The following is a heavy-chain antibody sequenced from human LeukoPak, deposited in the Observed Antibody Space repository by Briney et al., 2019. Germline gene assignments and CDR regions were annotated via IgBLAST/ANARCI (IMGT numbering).Heavy chain of an antibody. J-gene: IGHJ6*02. Sequence: GASVKVSCKASGYTFTGYYMHWVRQAPGQGLEWMGWISAYSGITNYAQKFQGRATMTIDISTSTAYMELRSLRSDDTAVYYCARGGYFYDSSGSGDFYYYGMDVWGQGTTVTVSS. CDR3: ARGGYFYDSSGSGDFYYYGMDV. CDR2: ISAYSGIT. D-gene: IGHD3-22*01. V-gene: IGHV1-18*04. CDR1: GYTFTGYY.